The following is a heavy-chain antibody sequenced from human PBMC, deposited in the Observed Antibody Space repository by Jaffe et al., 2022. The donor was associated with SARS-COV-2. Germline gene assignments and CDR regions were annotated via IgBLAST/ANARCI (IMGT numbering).Heavy chain of an antibody. J-gene: IGHJ4*02. CDR3: AKDSSVTRFDY. Sequence: EVQLVESGGGLVQPGGSLRLSCAASGFTFSSDAMSWVRQAPGKGLEWVSLISDRGDYAHYADSVKGRFTISRDNSKNALYLQMNSLRAEDTAIYYCAKDSSVTRFDYWGQGILVTVSS. CDR1: GFTFSSDA. D-gene: IGHD4-17*01. V-gene: IGHV3-23*04. CDR2: ISDRGDYA.